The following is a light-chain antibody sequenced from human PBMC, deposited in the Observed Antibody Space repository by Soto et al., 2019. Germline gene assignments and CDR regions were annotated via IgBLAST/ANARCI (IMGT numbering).Light chain of an antibody. CDR2: DVT. Sequence: QCVLTQPASVSGSPGQSITISCTGTSSDVGGYNFVSWYQQHPDKAPKLMIYDVTNRPSGVSNRFSGSKSGNTASLTISGLQAEDEADYYCSSYTSSSTYVFGTGAKVTVL. J-gene: IGLJ1*01. V-gene: IGLV2-14*01. CDR1: SSDVGGYNF. CDR3: SSYTSSSTYV.